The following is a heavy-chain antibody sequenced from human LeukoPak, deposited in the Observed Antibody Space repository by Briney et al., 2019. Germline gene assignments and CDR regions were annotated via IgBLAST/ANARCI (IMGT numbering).Heavy chain of an antibody. CDR2: ISAYNGNT. J-gene: IGHJ4*02. Sequence: ASVKVSCKASGYTFTSYYMHWVRQAPGQGLEWMGWISAYNGNTNYTQKLQGRVTMTTDTSTSTAYMELRSLRSDDTAVYYCARDLPQEDYYGSGSYSNWGQGTLVTVSS. CDR1: GYTFTSYY. V-gene: IGHV1-18*04. D-gene: IGHD3-10*01. CDR3: ARDLPQEDYYGSGSYSN.